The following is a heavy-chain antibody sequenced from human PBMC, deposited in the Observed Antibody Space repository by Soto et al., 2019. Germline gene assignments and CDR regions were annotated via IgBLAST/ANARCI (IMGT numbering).Heavy chain of an antibody. V-gene: IGHV2-5*02. CDR2: IYWDDDK. D-gene: IGHD3-10*01. Sequence: QITLKESGPTLVKPTQTLTLTCTFSGFSLSTSGVGVGWIRQPPGKALEWLALIYWDDDKRYSPSLKSRLTITKDTSKHQLVLTMTYMDPVDTATYYCAPLYYYGSRSYYNHDAFDIWGQGTMVTVSS. CDR3: APLYYYGSRSYYNHDAFDI. CDR1: GFSLSTSGVG. J-gene: IGHJ3*02.